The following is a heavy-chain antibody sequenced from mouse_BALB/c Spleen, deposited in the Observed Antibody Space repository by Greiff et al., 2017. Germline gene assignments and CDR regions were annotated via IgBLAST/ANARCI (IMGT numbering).Heavy chain of an antibody. CDR1: GFTFSSYT. Sequence: EVQLVESGGGLVKPGGSLKLSCAASGFTFSSYTMSWVRQTPEKRLEWVATISSGGSYTYYPDSVKGRFTISRDNAKNTLYLQMSSLKSEDTAMYYCTRDDYFDDWGQGTTLTVSS. J-gene: IGHJ2*01. V-gene: IGHV5-6-4*01. CDR2: ISSGGSYT. CDR3: TRDDYFDD.